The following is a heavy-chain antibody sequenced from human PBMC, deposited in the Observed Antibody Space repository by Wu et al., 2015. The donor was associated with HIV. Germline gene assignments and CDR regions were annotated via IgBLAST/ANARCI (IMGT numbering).Heavy chain of an antibody. J-gene: IGHJ5*02. Sequence: QVQLVQSGYDVKKPGASVRVACKASGFNLNSFGIHWVRQAPGQGLEWMGWISGNNGNIKYGQEFQGRVTMTIDTSTDTAYMELRSLRSDDTATYYCAREVGAMLANWFDPWGQGTQVIVSS. V-gene: IGHV1-18*01. D-gene: IGHD3-10*01. CDR2: ISGNNGNI. CDR1: GFNLNSFG. CDR3: AREVGAMLANWFDP.